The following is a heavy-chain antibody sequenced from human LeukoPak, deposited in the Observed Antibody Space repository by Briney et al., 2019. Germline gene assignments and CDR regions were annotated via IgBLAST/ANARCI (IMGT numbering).Heavy chain of an antibody. CDR1: GYSFTSYW. CDR2: IDPSDSYT. V-gene: IGHV5-10-1*01. D-gene: IGHD3-10*01. J-gene: IGHJ6*02. CDR3: ARRGYYYYGMDV. Sequence: GESLKISCKGSGYSFTSYWISWVRQMPGKGLEWMGRIDPSDSYTNYSPSFQGHVTISADKSISTAYLQWSSLKASDTAIYYCARRGYYYYGMDVWGQGTTVTVSS.